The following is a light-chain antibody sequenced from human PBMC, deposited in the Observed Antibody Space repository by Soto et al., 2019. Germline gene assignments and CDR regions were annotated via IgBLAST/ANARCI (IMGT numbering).Light chain of an antibody. CDR1: GSDIAVYDF. Sequence: QSALTQPPSASGSPGQSVTISCAGAGSDIAVYDFVSWYQQHPGKAPKLIIYEVTKRPSGVPDRFSGSKSGNTASLTVSRLQADDESDYYCSSFADTNTLRFGGGTQLTGL. CDR3: SSFADTNTLR. V-gene: IGLV2-8*01. J-gene: IGLJ2*01. CDR2: EVT.